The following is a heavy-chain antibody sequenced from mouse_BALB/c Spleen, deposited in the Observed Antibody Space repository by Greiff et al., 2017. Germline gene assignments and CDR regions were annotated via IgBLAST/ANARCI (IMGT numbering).Heavy chain of an antibody. D-gene: IGHD6-5*01. J-gene: IGHJ4*01. CDR1: GFTFTDYY. CDR3: ARETPYDYDAMDY. V-gene: IGHV7-3*02. CDR2: IRNKANGYTT. Sequence: EVKLVESGGGLVQPGGSLRLSCATSGFTFTDYYMSWVRQPPGKALEWLGFIRNKANGYTTEYSASVKGRFTISRDNSQSILYLQMNTLRAEDSATYDGARETPYDYDAMDYWGQGTSVTVSS.